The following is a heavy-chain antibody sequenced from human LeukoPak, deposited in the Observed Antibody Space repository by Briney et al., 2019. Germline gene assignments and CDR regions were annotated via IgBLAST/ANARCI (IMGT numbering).Heavy chain of an antibody. CDR1: GGSFSGYY. CDR2: INHSGST. D-gene: IGHD6-19*01. J-gene: IGHJ3*02. Sequence: SETLSLTCAVYGGSFSGYYWSWIRQPPGKGLEWIGEINHSGSTNYNPSLKSRVTISVDTSKNQFSLKLSSVTAADTAVYYCARDAPYSGGCCAFDIWGQGTMVTVSS. V-gene: IGHV4-34*01. CDR3: ARDAPYSGGCCAFDI.